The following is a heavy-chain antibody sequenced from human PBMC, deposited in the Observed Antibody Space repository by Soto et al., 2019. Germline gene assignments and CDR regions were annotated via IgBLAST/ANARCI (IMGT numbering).Heavy chain of an antibody. CDR1: GYTFTSYG. V-gene: IGHV1-18*01. D-gene: IGHD6-13*01. Sequence: ASVKVSCKASGYTFTSYGISWVRQAPGQGLEGMGWISAYNGNTNYAQKPQGRATMTTDTSTSPDYIELRSLRSDDTAVYYCARDEGGTIAAAAYYYYGMDVWGQGTPVTVSS. J-gene: IGHJ6*02. CDR2: ISAYNGNT. CDR3: ARDEGGTIAAAAYYYYGMDV.